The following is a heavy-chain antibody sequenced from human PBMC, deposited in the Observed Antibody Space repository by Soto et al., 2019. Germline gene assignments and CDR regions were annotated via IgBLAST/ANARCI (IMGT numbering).Heavy chain of an antibody. J-gene: IGHJ5*02. Sequence: SETLSLTCSVSGGSISSRSDYWVWIRQPPGEGLEWIGSIYHTGNAYYNPSLKSRVTISVDTSKNQFSLKLTSVTAADAALYYCARDFFDSSDYTTNWLDPWGQGTLVTVSS. CDR1: GGSISSRSDY. D-gene: IGHD3-22*01. CDR2: IYHTGNA. V-gene: IGHV4-39*01. CDR3: ARDFFDSSDYTTNWLDP.